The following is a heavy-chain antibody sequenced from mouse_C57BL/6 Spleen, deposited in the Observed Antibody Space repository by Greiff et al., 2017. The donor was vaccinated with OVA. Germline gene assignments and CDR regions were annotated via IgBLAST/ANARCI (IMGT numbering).Heavy chain of an antibody. CDR3: ARGTTVVPFDY. Sequence: QVHVKQSGAELARPGASVKMSCKASGYTFTSYTMHWVKQRPGQGLEWIGYINPSSGYTKYNQKFKDKATLTADKSSSTAYMQLSSLTSEDSAVYYCARGTTVVPFDYWGQGTTLTVSS. D-gene: IGHD1-1*01. CDR1: GYTFTSYT. V-gene: IGHV1-4*01. CDR2: INPSSGYT. J-gene: IGHJ2*01.